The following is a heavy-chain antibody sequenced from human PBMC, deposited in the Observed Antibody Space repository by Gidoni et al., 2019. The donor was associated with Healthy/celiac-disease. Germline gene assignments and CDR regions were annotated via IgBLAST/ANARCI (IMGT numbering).Heavy chain of an antibody. D-gene: IGHD3-22*01. V-gene: IGHV3-23*01. CDR3: AKDFPTYYYDSSGLDAFDI. Sequence: EVQLLESGGGLVQPGGSLRLSCAASGFTFSSHAMSWVRQAPGKGLGWVSAISGSGGSTYYADSVEGRFTISRDNSKNTLYLQMNSLRAEDTAVYYCAKDFPTYYYDSSGLDAFDIWGQGTMVTVSS. J-gene: IGHJ3*02. CDR2: ISGSGGST. CDR1: GFTFSSHA.